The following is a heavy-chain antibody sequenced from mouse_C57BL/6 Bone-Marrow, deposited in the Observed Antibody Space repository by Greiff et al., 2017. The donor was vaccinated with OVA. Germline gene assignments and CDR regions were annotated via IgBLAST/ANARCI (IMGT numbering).Heavy chain of an antibody. Sequence: VQLVESGAELMKPGASVKLSCKATGYTFTGYWIEWVKQRPGHGLEWIGEILPGSGSTNYNEKFKGKATLTADTSSNTAYMQLSSLTTQDSAIYYCARSYYGNYSWYFDVWGTGTTVTVSS. V-gene: IGHV1-9*01. CDR2: ILPGSGST. CDR1: GYTFTGYW. CDR3: ARSYYGNYSWYFDV. J-gene: IGHJ1*03. D-gene: IGHD2-1*01.